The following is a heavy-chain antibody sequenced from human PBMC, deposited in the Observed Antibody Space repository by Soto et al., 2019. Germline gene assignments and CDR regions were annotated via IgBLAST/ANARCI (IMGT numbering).Heavy chain of an antibody. D-gene: IGHD6-19*01. V-gene: IGHV4-34*01. J-gene: IGHJ6*03. Sequence: SETLSLTCAVYGGSFSGYYWSWIRQPPGKGLEWIGEINHSGSTNYNPSLKSRVTISVDTSKNQFSLKLSSVTAADTAVYYCARLGEEQWPVLGVPYYYYYMDVWGKGTTVTVSS. CDR1: GGSFSGYY. CDR2: INHSGST. CDR3: ARLGEEQWPVLGVPYYYYYMDV.